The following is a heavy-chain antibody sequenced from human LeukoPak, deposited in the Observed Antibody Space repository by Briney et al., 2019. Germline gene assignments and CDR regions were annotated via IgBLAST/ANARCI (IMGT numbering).Heavy chain of an antibody. J-gene: IGHJ4*02. V-gene: IGHV3-23*01. CDR2: ISGSGAST. CDR3: ASSVVLTGYLDY. Sequence: GGSLRLSCAASGFTFSSYSMNWVRQAPGKGLEWVSAISGSGASTYYADSVKGRFTISRDNSKNTLYLQMNSLRAEDTAVYYCASSVVLTGYLDYWGQGALVTVSS. D-gene: IGHD3-9*01. CDR1: GFTFSSYS.